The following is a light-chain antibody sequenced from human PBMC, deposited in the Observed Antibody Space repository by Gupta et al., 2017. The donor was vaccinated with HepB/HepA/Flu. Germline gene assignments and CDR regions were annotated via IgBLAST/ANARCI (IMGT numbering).Light chain of an antibody. CDR3: QQNHVWPPLT. Sequence: EIVMTQSPATLSVSLGDRVTLSCRASQSLSSNLDWYKKKPGQAHRLLIYGASTRDTGISDRFSGTGFGKEFTLTISSRQSEDFAVYYCQQNHVWPPLTFGEGTRLDLK. CDR1: QSLSSN. V-gene: IGKV3-15*01. J-gene: IGKJ5*01. CDR2: GAS.